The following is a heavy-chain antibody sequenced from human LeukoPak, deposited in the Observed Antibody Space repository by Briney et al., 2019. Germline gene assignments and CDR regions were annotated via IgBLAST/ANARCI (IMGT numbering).Heavy chain of an antibody. CDR2: IWYGGSNK. Sequence: GGSLRLSWAASGFTFSSYGMHWVRQAPAKGLEWVAVIWYGGSNKYYADSVKGRFTISRDNSKNTLYLQMNSLRAEDTAVYYCARDLRYFDWYYYYYYGMDVWGKGTTVTVSS. V-gene: IGHV3-33*01. D-gene: IGHD3-9*01. J-gene: IGHJ6*04. CDR3: ARDLRYFDWYYYYYYGMDV. CDR1: GFTFSSYG.